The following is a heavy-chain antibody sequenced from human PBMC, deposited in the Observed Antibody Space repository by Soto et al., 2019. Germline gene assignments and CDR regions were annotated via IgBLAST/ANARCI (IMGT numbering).Heavy chain of an antibody. J-gene: IGHJ5*02. Sequence: SETLSHPCIVSGGSISSSSYYRGWIRQPPGKGLEWIGSIYYSGSTYYNPSLKSRVTISVDTSKNQFSLKLSSVTAADTAVFYCARHRARNWFDPWGQGTLVTVSS. V-gene: IGHV4-39*01. CDR2: IYYSGST. D-gene: IGHD6-6*01. CDR3: ARHRARNWFDP. CDR1: GGSISSSSYY.